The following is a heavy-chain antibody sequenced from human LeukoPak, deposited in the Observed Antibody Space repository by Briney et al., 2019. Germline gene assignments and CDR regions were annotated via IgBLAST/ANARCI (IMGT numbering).Heavy chain of an antibody. CDR2: IYYSGST. J-gene: IGHJ1*01. CDR1: GGFISSSSYY. D-gene: IGHD3-22*01. Sequence: SETLSLTCTISGGFISSSSYYWGWVRQPPGKGLEWIGDIYYSGSTYYNPAVKSRLSMSIDKSKNQFSLELSSVAAADTALYYCARRRYYDSTGYLEWGQGTLVTVTS. CDR3: ARRRYYDSTGYLE. V-gene: IGHV4-39*01.